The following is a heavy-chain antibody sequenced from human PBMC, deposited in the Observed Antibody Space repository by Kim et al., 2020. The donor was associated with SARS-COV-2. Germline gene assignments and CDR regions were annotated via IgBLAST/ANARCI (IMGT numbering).Heavy chain of an antibody. Sequence: GGSQRLSCAASGFVFSSYGMHWVRQAPGKGLEWVAVIWYDGSGKYYSDSVKGRFTISRDNSKNTLFLQMNSLRAEDTAVYYCAREDYGGNPDYFYGMDVWGQGTTVTVSS. CDR1: GFVFSSYG. CDR2: IWYDGSGK. CDR3: AREDYGGNPDYFYGMDV. V-gene: IGHV3-33*01. D-gene: IGHD4-17*01. J-gene: IGHJ6*02.